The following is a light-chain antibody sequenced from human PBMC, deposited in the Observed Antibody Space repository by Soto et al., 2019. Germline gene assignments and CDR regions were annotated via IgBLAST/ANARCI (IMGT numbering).Light chain of an antibody. V-gene: IGKV3-15*01. CDR3: QQYNNCRPIT. Sequence: EVVMTQSPATLSVSPGERATLSCRASQSVSDKLAWYQQKPGQAPRLLIFAASSRATGIPARFSGSGSGTEFTLPISSRQHADFAVYYCQQYNNCRPITFGQGTRLEIK. CDR1: QSVSDK. J-gene: IGKJ5*01. CDR2: AAS.